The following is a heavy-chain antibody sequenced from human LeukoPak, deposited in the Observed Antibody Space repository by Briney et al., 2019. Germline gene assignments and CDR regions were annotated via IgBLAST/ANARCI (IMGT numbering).Heavy chain of an antibody. CDR3: ARTLYSSGWYGDAFDI. CDR1: GGSISSSSYY. V-gene: IGHV4-39*01. J-gene: IGHJ3*02. CDR2: IYYSGST. D-gene: IGHD6-19*01. Sequence: SETLSLTCTVSGGSISSSSYYWGWIRQPPGKGLEWIGSIYYSGSTYYNPSLKSRVTISVDTSKNQFSLKLSSVTAADTAVYYRARTLYSSGWYGDAFDIWGQGTMVTVSS.